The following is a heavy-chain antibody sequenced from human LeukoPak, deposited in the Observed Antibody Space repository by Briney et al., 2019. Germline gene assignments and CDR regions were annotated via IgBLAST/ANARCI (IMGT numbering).Heavy chain of an antibody. CDR1: GGSFSGYY. J-gene: IGHJ4*02. V-gene: IGHV4-34*01. D-gene: IGHD3-16*01. CDR2: INHSGVT. CDR3: ARGLGLSRANYFDF. Sequence: SETLSLTCAVYGGSFSGYYWSWIRQSPGKRLHWTGEINHSGVTDYNPSLESRVTISVDTSKSQFSPKLNSVTAADTAVYYCARGLGLSRANYFDFWGQGTLVTVSS.